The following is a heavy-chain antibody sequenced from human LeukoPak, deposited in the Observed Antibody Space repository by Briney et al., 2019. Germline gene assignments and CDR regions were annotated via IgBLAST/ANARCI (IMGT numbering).Heavy chain of an antibody. CDR2: THYSGGA. D-gene: IGHD3-16*01. Sequence: SETLSLTCAVSGGSVTTYHWTWIRQPPGKELEWIGHTHYSGGADYNPSLKSRVSMSLDTSKNHFSLRLTSVTAADTGVYFCARAEGAASHIWGQGTMVSVSS. CDR3: ARAEGAASHI. CDR1: GGSVTTYH. J-gene: IGHJ3*02. V-gene: IGHV4-59*02.